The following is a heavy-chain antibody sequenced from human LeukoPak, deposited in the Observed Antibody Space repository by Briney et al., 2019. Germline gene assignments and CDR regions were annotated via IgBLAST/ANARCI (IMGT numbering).Heavy chain of an antibody. J-gene: IGHJ4*02. CDR3: ARTLWPPLRNYFDY. V-gene: IGHV4-59*12. CDR1: GGSISRDY. CDR2: IYYSGST. D-gene: IGHD3-10*01. Sequence: SETLSLTCTASGGSISRDYWSWIRQPPGKGLEWIGYIYYSGSTNHNPSLKSRVTISVDTSKNQFSLKLSSVTAADTAEYYCARTLWPPLRNYFDYWGQGTLVTVSS.